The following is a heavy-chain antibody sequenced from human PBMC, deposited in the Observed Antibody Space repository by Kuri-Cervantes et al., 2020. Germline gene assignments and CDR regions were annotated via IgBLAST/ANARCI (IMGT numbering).Heavy chain of an antibody. V-gene: IGHV3-48*02. CDR1: GFTFSDYS. D-gene: IGHD2-2*02. CDR2: INPTSASI. Sequence: ETLSLTCAASGFTFSDYSLNWVRQAPGKGLEWISYINPTSASIHYADSVRGRFTTSRDNARNSVYLQMNSLRDEDTAVYYCTRALLYHYYYYYMDVWGKGTTVTVSS. J-gene: IGHJ6*03. CDR3: TRALLYHYYYYYMDV.